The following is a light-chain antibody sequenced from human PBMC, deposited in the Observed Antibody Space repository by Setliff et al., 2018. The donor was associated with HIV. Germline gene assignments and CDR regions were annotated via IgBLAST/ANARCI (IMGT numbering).Light chain of an antibody. CDR3: QSFDNRLSGAI. Sequence: QSALTQPPSVSGAPGQRVTLSCTGSASNIGAGYDVHWYQQFPGTVPKLLIFGNKNRPSGVPDRFSGSKSGTSVSLVITGLQAEDEADYYCQSFDNRLSGAIFGGGTQLTVL. CDR1: ASNIGAGYD. CDR2: GNK. V-gene: IGLV1-40*01. J-gene: IGLJ2*01.